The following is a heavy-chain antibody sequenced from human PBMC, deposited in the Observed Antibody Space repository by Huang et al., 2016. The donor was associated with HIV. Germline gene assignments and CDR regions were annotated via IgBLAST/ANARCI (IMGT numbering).Heavy chain of an antibody. V-gene: IGHV1-24*01. J-gene: IGHJ3*02. CDR2: YAPEQGET. Sequence: QVQLVQSGAEVKKPGASVKVSCKVSGYTLTELSIHWVRPAPGKGLEWMGGYAPEQGETIYAQNFQGRVTMTEDTSTDTAYMELHSLRPEDTAVYYCAAGYDTYYDIWGQGTMVIASS. CDR3: AAGYDTYYDI. D-gene: IGHD2-21*01. CDR1: GYTLTELS.